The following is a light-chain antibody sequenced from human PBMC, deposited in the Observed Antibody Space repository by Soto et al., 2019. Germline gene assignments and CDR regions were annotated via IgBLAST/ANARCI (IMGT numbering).Light chain of an antibody. CDR2: AAC. J-gene: IGKJ2*01. CDR3: QHYDKSPLFT. Sequence: ESVLTQSPGTLSLSPGERATLSCRASQSVSSNYLAWYQQKPGQAPRLLIYAACSRATGVPDRFSGSGSGTEFTLTISGLEPEDFAVYYCQHYDKSPLFTFGQGTRVEI. CDR1: QSVSSNY. V-gene: IGKV3-20*01.